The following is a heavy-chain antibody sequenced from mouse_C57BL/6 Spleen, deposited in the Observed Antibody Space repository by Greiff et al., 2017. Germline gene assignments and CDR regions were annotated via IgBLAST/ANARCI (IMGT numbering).Heavy chain of an antibody. CDR2: ISGGGGNT. CDR3: ARRYGNSYYFDY. Sequence: EVQLQESGGGLVKPGGSLKLSCAASGFTFSSYTMSWVRQTPEKRLEWVATISGGGGNTYYPDSVKGRFTISRDNAKNTLYLQMSSLRSEDTALYYCARRYGNSYYFDYWGQGTTLTVSS. V-gene: IGHV5-9*01. D-gene: IGHD2-10*02. J-gene: IGHJ2*01. CDR1: GFTFSSYT.